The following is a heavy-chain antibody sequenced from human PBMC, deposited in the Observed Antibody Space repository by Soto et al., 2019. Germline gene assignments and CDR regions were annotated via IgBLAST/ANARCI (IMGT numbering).Heavy chain of an antibody. D-gene: IGHD3-10*01. J-gene: IGHJ6*02. V-gene: IGHV1-3*01. CDR3: AQFDGGYFYNYGMDV. CDR1: GYSFTAYG. CDR2: INATIGEI. Sequence: ASVKVSCKASGYSFTAYGINWVRQAPGQRLEWMGWINATIGEIKFSQKFQGRVTISRDTSARTAYMELSGLRSEDTAVYYCAQFDGGYFYNYGMDVWGQGTMVTVSS.